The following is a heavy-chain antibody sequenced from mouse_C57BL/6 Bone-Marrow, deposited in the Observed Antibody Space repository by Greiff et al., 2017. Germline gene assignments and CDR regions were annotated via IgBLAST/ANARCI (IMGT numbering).Heavy chain of an antibody. CDR1: GYTFTSYW. J-gene: IGHJ1*03. CDR2: IYPGNSDT. Sequence: EVKLVESGTVLARPGASVKMSCKTSGYTFTSYWMHWVKQRPGQGLEWIGAIYPGNSDTSYNQKFKGKAKLTAVTSASTAYMELSSLTNEDSAVYYCTREAAQATLTGTDWYFDVWGTGTTVTVSS. CDR3: TREAAQATLTGTDWYFDV. V-gene: IGHV1-5*01. D-gene: IGHD3-2*02.